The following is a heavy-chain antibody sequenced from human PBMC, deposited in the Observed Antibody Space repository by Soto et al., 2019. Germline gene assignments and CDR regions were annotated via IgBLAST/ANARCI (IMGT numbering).Heavy chain of an antibody. CDR3: AKAGYCSSPSCTTFDY. CDR2: ISGSGGIT. J-gene: IGHJ4*02. V-gene: IGHV3-23*01. Sequence: GGSLRLSCAASGLTFSSYAMSWVRQAPGKGLEWVSTISGSGGITYYADSVKGRFTISRDNSKNTLFLQMNSLRADDTAVYYCAKAGYCSSPSCTTFDYWGKAALVTVSS. D-gene: IGHD2-2*01. CDR1: GLTFSSYA.